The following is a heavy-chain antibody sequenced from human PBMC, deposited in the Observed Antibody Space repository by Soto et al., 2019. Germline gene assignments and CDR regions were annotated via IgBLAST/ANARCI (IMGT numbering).Heavy chain of an antibody. V-gene: IGHV4-31*03. CDR2: IYYSGRT. Sequence: SETLSLTCTVSGGSISSGGYYWSWIRQHPGKGLEWIGYIYYSGRTYYNPSLKSRVTISVDTSKNQFSLKVSSVTGADTAVYYCARVFSDSSSFFAPWGQGTLVTVSS. CDR1: GGSISSGGYY. CDR3: ARVFSDSSSFFAP. J-gene: IGHJ5*02. D-gene: IGHD6-13*01.